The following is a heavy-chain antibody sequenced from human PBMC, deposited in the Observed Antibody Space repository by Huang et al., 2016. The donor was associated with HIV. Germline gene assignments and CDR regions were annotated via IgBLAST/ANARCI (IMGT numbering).Heavy chain of an antibody. J-gene: IGHJ4*02. D-gene: IGHD3-3*01. Sequence: QLQLQESGPGLVRPSETLSLTCTVSGGSISSSSYYWGWFRQPPGKGREWIGGIYYSGSTNYNPSLKSRVTISVDTSKNQFSLKLSSVTAADTAVYYCARRVYDFWSGYYWGPFHYWGQGTLVTVSS. CDR1: GGSISSSSYY. CDR3: ARRVYDFWSGYYWGPFHY. V-gene: IGHV4-39*01. CDR2: IYYSGST.